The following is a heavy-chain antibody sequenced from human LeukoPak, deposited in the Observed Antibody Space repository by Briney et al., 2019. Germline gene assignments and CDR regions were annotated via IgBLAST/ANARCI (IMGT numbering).Heavy chain of an antibody. CDR3: ARDTMITLGGLIDTTPGGAFDI. Sequence: GTSVKVSCKASGYTFTSFGVSWVRQAPGQGLEGRRWISGYNDDTNFAQKCQGIVTMTTDTSTSNACMEMRSLSSDDTPIYYCARDTMITLGGLIDTTPGGAFDIWGQGTMATVS. CDR2: ISGYNDDT. J-gene: IGHJ3*02. V-gene: IGHV1-18*04. D-gene: IGHD3-16*02. CDR1: GYTFTSFG.